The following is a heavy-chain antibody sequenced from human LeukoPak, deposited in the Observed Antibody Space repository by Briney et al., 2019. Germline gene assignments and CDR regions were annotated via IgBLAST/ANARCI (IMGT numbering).Heavy chain of an antibody. CDR3: AKDFTYGPDH. Sequence: GGSLRLSCAASGFTFSSYGMHWVRQAPGKGLEWVSFIRYDGNPTYCADSVKCRFAISRDNSKNMVYIQMNSLRVEDTAVYYCAKDFTYGPDHWGQGTLVSVSS. J-gene: IGHJ4*02. V-gene: IGHV3-30*02. CDR2: IRYDGNPT. CDR1: GFTFSSYG. D-gene: IGHD3-10*01.